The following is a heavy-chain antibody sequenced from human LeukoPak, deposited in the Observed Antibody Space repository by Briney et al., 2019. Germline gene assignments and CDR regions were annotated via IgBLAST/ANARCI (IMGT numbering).Heavy chain of an antibody. CDR2: ISYSGST. CDR1: GGSISSSSYY. V-gene: IGHV4-39*02. J-gene: IGHJ4*02. CDR3: ASLWNHGSGSYLDY. Sequence: KASETLSLTCIVSGGSISSSSYYWGWIRQPPGKGLEWIGSISYSGSTYYNPSLKSRVTISVDTSKNHFSLKLSSVTAADTAVYYCASLWNHGSGSYLDYWGQGTLVTVSS. D-gene: IGHD3-10*01.